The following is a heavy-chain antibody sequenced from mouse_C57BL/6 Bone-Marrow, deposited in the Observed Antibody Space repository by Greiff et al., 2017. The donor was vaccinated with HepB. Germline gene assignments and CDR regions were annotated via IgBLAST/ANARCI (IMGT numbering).Heavy chain of an antibody. CDR2: IYPRSGNT. CDR1: GYTFTSYG. D-gene: IGHD4-1*01. Sequence: VKLMESGAELARPGASVKLSCKASGYTFTSYGISWVKQSTGQGLEWIGEIYPRSGNTYYNEKFKGKATLTADKSSSTAYMELRSLTSEDSAVYFCARSGSNRPYYAMDYWGQGTSVTVSS. V-gene: IGHV1-81*01. J-gene: IGHJ4*01. CDR3: ARSGSNRPYYAMDY.